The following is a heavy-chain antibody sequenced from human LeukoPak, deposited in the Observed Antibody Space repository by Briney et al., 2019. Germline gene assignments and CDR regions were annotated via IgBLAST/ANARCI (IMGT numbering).Heavy chain of an antibody. D-gene: IGHD3-22*01. CDR3: VRLRRNSDTSGFYYYDF. V-gene: IGHV3-21*01. Sequence: GGSLRLSCVASGYTFSSYSINWVRHAPGKGLEWVSSISVRSNYIYYADSVRGRFSISRDDARDSLYLQMNSLRAEDTAVYFCVRLRRNSDTSGFYYYDFWGQGTLVTVSS. CDR2: ISVRSNYI. CDR1: GYTFSSYS. J-gene: IGHJ4*02.